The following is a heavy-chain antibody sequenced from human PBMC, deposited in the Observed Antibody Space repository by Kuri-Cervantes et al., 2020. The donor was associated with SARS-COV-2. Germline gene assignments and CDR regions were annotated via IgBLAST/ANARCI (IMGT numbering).Heavy chain of an antibody. CDR3: ARSELLNDAFDI. Sequence: ASVKVFCKASGYTFTSYGISWVRQAPGQGLEWMGWMNPNSGNTGYAQKFQGRVTMTRNTPISTAYMELSSLRSEDTAVYYCARSELLNDAFDIWGQGTMVTVSS. CDR1: GYTFTSYG. V-gene: IGHV1-8*02. D-gene: IGHD1-26*01. CDR2: MNPNSGNT. J-gene: IGHJ3*02.